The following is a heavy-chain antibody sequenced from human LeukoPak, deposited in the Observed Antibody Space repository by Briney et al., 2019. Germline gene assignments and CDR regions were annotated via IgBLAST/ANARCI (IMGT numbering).Heavy chain of an antibody. Sequence: GGSLRLSCAASGFSFSSYSMNWVRQAPGKGLEWVSYISSSSSAIYYADSVKGRFTISRDNAKSSLYLQMNSLRAEDTAVYSCARGRNWNYDPFDYWGQGTLVTVSS. CDR2: ISSSSSAI. D-gene: IGHD1-7*01. V-gene: IGHV3-48*01. CDR3: ARGRNWNYDPFDY. J-gene: IGHJ4*02. CDR1: GFSFSSYS.